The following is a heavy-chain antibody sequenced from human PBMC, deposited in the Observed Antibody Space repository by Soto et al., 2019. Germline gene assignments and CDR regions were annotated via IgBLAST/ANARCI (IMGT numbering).Heavy chain of an antibody. V-gene: IGHV3-21*01. CDR2: ISTSSNLI. J-gene: IGHJ4*02. Sequence: GGSLRLSCAASGFNFSRSSMNWVRQAPGKGLEWVASISTSSNLIYYEDSVKGRFTVSGDNSKNTMYPHMNSLGADDTAMYYYAAGEPLHYRGQGTLVTVSS. CDR1: GFNFSRSS. D-gene: IGHD3-10*01. CDR3: AAGEPLHY.